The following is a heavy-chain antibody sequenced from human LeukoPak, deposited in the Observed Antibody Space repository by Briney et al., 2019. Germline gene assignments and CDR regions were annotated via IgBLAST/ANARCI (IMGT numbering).Heavy chain of an antibody. D-gene: IGHD1-14*01. CDR1: GFTFSNFW. J-gene: IGHJ4*02. CDR3: AKGSRTKFDY. V-gene: IGHV3-7*01. CDR2: IKQDGSDQ. Sequence: GGSLRLSCEVSGFTFSNFWMSWVRQAPGKGLEWVANIKQDGSDQFYVDSVKGRFTITRDNAKNSLFLQMNSLRAEDTAVYYCAKGSRTKFDYWGQGTLVTVSS.